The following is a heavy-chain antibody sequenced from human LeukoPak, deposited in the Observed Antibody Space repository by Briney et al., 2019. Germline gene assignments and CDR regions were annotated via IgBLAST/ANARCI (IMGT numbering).Heavy chain of an antibody. J-gene: IGHJ4*02. D-gene: IGHD1-26*01. CDR2: ISAYNGNT. V-gene: IGHV1-18*01. CDR3: ARARGPPRASAY. CDR1: GYTFTSYG. Sequence: AASVNVSCKASGYTFTSYGISWVRQAPGQGREGMGWISAYNGNTNYAQKLQGRVTMTTDTSTSTAYMELRSLTSDDTAVYYCARARGPPRASAYWGQGTLATVSS.